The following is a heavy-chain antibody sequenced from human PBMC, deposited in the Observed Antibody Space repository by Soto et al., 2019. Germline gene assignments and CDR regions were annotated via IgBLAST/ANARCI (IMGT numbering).Heavy chain of an antibody. Sequence: QVQLQESGPGLVKPSGTLSLTCAVSSGSISTNNWWHWVRQPPGKGLEWIGEIFHSGSTNYSPSLKSRVTMSVDIFKSQFALTLSSVTAADTAVYYCARERGTGTYQGFDYWGQGTLVTVSS. CDR3: ARERGTGTYQGFDY. CDR2: IFHSGST. J-gene: IGHJ4*02. V-gene: IGHV4-4*02. D-gene: IGHD1-26*01. CDR1: SGSISTNNW.